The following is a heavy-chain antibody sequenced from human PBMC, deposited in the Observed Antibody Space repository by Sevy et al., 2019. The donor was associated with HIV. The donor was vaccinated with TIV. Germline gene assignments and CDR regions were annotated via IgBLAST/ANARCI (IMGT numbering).Heavy chain of an antibody. CDR3: ARAPPVVVVPGAPSWFDP. CDR2: INHSGST. V-gene: IGHV4-34*01. CDR1: GGSFSGYY. Sequence: SETLSLTCAVYGGSFSGYYWNWIRHPPGKALEWIGEINHSGSTSYNPSLKSRVTISVDTSKNQFSLKLNSVTAADTAVYYCARAPPVVVVPGAPSWFDPWGQGTLVTVSS. D-gene: IGHD2-2*01. J-gene: IGHJ5*02.